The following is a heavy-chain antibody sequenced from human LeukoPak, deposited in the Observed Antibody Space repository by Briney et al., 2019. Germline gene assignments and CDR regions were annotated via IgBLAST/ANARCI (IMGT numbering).Heavy chain of an antibody. CDR2: ADYSGNT. D-gene: IGHD3-22*01. V-gene: IGHV4-39*01. CDR1: GGSITRANQY. CDR3: ARRARYDVGYSHYFDD. Sequence: PSETLSLTCTVSGGSITRANQYWDWVRQPPGKELNWSGSADYSGNTYYNPSLKSRVTMSVSAPKAQFSLKLLSVTAADTAVYYCARRARYDVGYSHYFDDWGQGALVTVSS. J-gene: IGHJ4*02.